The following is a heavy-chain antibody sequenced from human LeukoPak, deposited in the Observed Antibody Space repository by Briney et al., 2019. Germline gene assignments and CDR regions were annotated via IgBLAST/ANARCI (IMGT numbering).Heavy chain of an antibody. D-gene: IGHD3-9*01. J-gene: IGHJ4*02. CDR1: GYTFTSYD. Sequence: GASVKVSCKASGYTFTSYDINWVRQATGQGLEWMEWINPNSGGTNYAQKFQGRVTMTRDTSISTAYMELSRLRSDDTAVYYCARDYDILTGYYYFDYWGQGTLVTVSS. V-gene: IGHV1-2*02. CDR2: INPNSGGT. CDR3: ARDYDILTGYYYFDY.